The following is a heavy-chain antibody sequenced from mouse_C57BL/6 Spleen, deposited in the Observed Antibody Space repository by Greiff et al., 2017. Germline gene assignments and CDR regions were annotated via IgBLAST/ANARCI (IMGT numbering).Heavy chain of an antibody. J-gene: IGHJ4*01. D-gene: IGHD2-5*01. CDR3: ARDSNYEVEYYYAMDY. Sequence: EVKLMESGPELVKPGASVKISCKASGYSFTDYNMNWVKQSNGKSLEWIGVINPNYGTTSYNQKFKGKATLTVDQSSSTAYMQLNSLTSEDSAVYYCARDSNYEVEYYYAMDYWGQGTSVTVSS. CDR2: INPNYGTT. V-gene: IGHV1-39*01. CDR1: GYSFTDYN.